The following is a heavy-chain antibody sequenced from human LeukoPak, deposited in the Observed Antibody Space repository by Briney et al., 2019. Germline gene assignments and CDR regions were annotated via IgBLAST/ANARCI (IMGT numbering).Heavy chain of an antibody. Sequence: GGSLRLSCAASGFTFNDYWMTWVRQAPGKGLEWVANIKQDGSEKFYVDSVKGRFTISRDNAKDSLYLQMNSLRVEDTAVYYCGRTGDLSDYWGQGTQVTVSS. D-gene: IGHD1-1*01. CDR1: GFTFNDYW. J-gene: IGHJ4*02. V-gene: IGHV3-7*01. CDR2: IKQDGSEK. CDR3: GRTGDLSDY.